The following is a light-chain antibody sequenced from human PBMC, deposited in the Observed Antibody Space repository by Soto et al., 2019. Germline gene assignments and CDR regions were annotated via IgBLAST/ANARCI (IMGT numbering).Light chain of an antibody. J-gene: IGLJ2*01. CDR1: SSDVGDYNY. Sequence: QSALSQPASVSGSPGQSITVSCTGTSSDVGDYNYVSWYQQHPGKAPKLMIYDVSNRPSGVSNRFSGSKSGNTASLTISGLQAEDEADYYCTSYTSSSTVVFGGGNNVTVL. CDR3: TSYTSSSTVV. CDR2: DVS. V-gene: IGLV2-14*01.